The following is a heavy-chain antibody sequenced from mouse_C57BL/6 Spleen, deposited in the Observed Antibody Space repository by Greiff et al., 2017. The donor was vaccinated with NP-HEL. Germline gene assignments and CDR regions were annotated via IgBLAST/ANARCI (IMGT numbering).Heavy chain of an antibody. J-gene: IGHJ4*01. CDR1: GYTFTDHT. CDR2: IYPRDVST. CDR3: AREGMITTNYYAMDY. V-gene: IGHV1-78*01. D-gene: IGHD2-4*01. Sequence: QVQLQQSDAELVKPGASVKISCKVSGYTFTDHTIHWMKQRPEPGLDWIGYIYPRDVSTKSIEKFKGKAKLTAAKSSSTAYMQLNSLTSVDSAVYFCAREGMITTNYYAMDYWGQGTSGTVSS.